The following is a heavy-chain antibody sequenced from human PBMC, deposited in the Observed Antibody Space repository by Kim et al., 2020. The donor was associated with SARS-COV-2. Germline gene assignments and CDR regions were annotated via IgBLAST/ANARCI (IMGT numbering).Heavy chain of an antibody. CDR1: GYSFTSYW. CDR2: IDPSDSYT. D-gene: IGHD2-2*01. J-gene: IGHJ5*02. V-gene: IGHV5-10-1*01. Sequence: GESLKISCKGSGYSFTSYWISWVRQMPGKGLEWMGRIDPSDSYTNYSPSFQGHVTISADKSISTAYLQWSSLKASDTAMYYCARRRGCSSTSCYPGGGDWFDPWGQGTLVTVSS. CDR3: ARRRGCSSTSCYPGGGDWFDP.